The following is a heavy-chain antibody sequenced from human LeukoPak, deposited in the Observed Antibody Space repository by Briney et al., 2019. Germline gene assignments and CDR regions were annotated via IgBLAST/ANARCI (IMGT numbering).Heavy chain of an antibody. CDR2: ITGSGSST. Sequence: PGGSLRLSCAASGFTFSNYGMSWVRQAPGKGLEWVSGITGSGSSTYYADFVKGRFTISRDSSKNTLYLQMNSLRAEDTAVYYCAKDLYSGAPGPFDYWGQGTLVTVSS. V-gene: IGHV3-23*01. D-gene: IGHD1-26*01. CDR1: GFTFSNYG. CDR3: AKDLYSGAPGPFDY. J-gene: IGHJ4*02.